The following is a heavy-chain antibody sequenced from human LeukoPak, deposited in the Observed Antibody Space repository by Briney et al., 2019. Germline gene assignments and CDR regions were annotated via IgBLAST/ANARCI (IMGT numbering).Heavy chain of an antibody. J-gene: IGHJ4*02. CDR2: IIPIFGTA. D-gene: IGHD4-17*01. CDR1: GGTFSSYA. V-gene: IGHV1-69*06. Sequence: GASVKVSCKASGGTFSSYAISWVRQAPGQGLEWMGGIIPIFGTANYAQKFQGRVTITADKSTSTAYMELSSLRSEDTAVYYCARVGDYGDYSFDYWGQGTLVTVPS. CDR3: ARVGDYGDYSFDY.